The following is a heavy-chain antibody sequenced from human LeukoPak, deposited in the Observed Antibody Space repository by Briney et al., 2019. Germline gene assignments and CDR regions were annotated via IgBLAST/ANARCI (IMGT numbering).Heavy chain of an antibody. D-gene: IGHD6-19*01. CDR3: ARVAGSIDY. Sequence: ASVNVSCKASGYTFTTYYINWVRQATGQGLEWMGWMNPNSGYTGYAQKFQGRVTITRDTSISTAYMELSSLRSEDTAVYYCARVAGSIDYWGQGTLVTVSS. CDR1: GYTFTTYY. CDR2: MNPNSGYT. J-gene: IGHJ4*02. V-gene: IGHV1-8*03.